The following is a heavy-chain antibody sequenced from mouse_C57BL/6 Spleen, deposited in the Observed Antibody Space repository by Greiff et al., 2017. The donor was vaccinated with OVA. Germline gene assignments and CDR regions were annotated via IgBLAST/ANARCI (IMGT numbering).Heavy chain of an antibody. CDR2: IWRGGST. CDR1: GFSLTRYG. J-gene: IGHJ3*01. V-gene: IGHV2-2*01. Sequence: QVQLKESGPGLVQPSQSLSITCTVSGFSLTRYGVHWVRQSPGKGLEWLGVIWRGGSTDYNAAFISRLSISKDNSKSQVFFKMNSLQADDTAIYYCAKHWGYGSSGFAYWGQGTLVTVSA. CDR3: AKHWGYGSSGFAY. D-gene: IGHD1-1*01.